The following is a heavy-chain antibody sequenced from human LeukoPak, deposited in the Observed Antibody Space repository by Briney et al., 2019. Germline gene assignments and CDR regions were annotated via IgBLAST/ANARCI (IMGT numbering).Heavy chain of an antibody. CDR2: INAGNGNT. CDR3: ARVGAYCGGDCYREDY. D-gene: IGHD2-21*02. CDR1: GYTFTSYA. V-gene: IGHV1-3*01. J-gene: IGHJ4*02. Sequence: ASVKVSCKASGYTFTSYAMHWVRQAPGQRLEWMGWINAGNGNTKYSQKFQGRVTMTTDTSTSTAYMELRSLRSDDTAVYYCARVGAYCGGDCYREDYWGQGTLVTVSS.